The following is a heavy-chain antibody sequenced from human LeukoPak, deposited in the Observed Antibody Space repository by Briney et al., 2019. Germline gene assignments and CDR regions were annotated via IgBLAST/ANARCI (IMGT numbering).Heavy chain of an antibody. CDR3: ARGPFDYGGNIPNSGY. CDR2: MNPNSGNT. CDR1: GYTFTSYD. Sequence: ASVKVSCKASGYTFTSYDINWVRQATGQGLEWMGWMNPNSGNTGYAQKFQGRVTMTRNTSISTAYMELSSLRSEDTAVYYCARGPFDYGGNIPNSGYWGQGTLVTVSS. V-gene: IGHV1-8*01. D-gene: IGHD4-23*01. J-gene: IGHJ4*02.